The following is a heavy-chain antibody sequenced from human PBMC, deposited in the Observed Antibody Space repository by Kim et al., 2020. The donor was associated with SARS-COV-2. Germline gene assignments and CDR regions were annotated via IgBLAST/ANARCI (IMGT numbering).Heavy chain of an antibody. CDR3: ARARRAQDIVVVPAAGYYYYGMDV. CDR2: ISYDGSNK. J-gene: IGHJ6*02. D-gene: IGHD2-2*01. V-gene: IGHV3-33*05. Sequence: GGSLRLSCAASGFTFSSYGMHWVRQAPGKGLEWVAVISYDGSNKYYADSVKGRFTISRDNSKNTLYLQMNSLRAEDTAVYYCARARRAQDIVVVPAAGYYYYGMDVWGQGTTVTVSS. CDR1: GFTFSSYG.